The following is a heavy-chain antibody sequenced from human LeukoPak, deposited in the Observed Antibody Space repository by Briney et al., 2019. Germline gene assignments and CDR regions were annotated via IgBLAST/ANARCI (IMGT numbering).Heavy chain of an antibody. CDR1: GYTFTGYY. Sequence: GASVKVSCKASGYTFTGYYTHWVRQAPGQGLEWMGWINPNSGGTNYAQKFQGRVTMTRDTSISTAYMELSRLRSDDTAVYYCARVPRAVAGTGFDYWGQGTLVTVPS. D-gene: IGHD6-19*01. CDR2: INPNSGGT. CDR3: ARVPRAVAGTGFDY. J-gene: IGHJ4*02. V-gene: IGHV1-2*02.